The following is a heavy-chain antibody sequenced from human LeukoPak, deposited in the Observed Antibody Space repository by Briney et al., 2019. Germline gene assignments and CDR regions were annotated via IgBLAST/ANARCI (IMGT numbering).Heavy chain of an antibody. CDR3: ARASGRGAFDV. V-gene: IGHV1-69*13. Sequence: ASVKVSCKASGYTFTGYYMHWVRQAPGQGLEWIGGIIPIFGTANYAQKFQGRVTITADESTSTAYMELSSLRSEDTAVYYCARASGRGAFDVWGQGTMVTVSS. J-gene: IGHJ3*01. CDR1: GYTFTGYY. D-gene: IGHD2-15*01. CDR2: IIPIFGTA.